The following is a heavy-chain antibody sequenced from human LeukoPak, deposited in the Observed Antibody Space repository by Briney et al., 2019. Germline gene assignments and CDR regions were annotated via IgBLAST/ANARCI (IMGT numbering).Heavy chain of an antibody. J-gene: IGHJ6*02. CDR1: GGTFSSYA. CDR3: ALQGVRYCSSTSCYRGDYYYYGMDV. CDR2: IIPIFGTA. Sequence: GASVKVSCKASGGTFSSYAISWVRQAPGQGLEWMGGIIPIFGTANYAQKFQGRVTITADESTSTAYMELSSLRSEDTAVCYCALQGVRYCSSTSCYRGDYYYYGMDVWGQGTTVTVSS. D-gene: IGHD2-2*01. V-gene: IGHV1-69*13.